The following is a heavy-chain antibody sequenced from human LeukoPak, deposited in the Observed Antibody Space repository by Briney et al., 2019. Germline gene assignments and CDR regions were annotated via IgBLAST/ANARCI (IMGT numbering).Heavy chain of an antibody. D-gene: IGHD3-22*01. V-gene: IGHV3-30-3*01. CDR1: GFTFSSYA. J-gene: IGHJ6*02. CDR3: ARAASYVVSYYYYGMDV. CDR2: ISYDGSNK. Sequence: GGSLRLPCAASGFTFSSYAMHWVRQAPGKGLEWVAVISYDGSNKYYADSVKGRFTISRDNSKNTLYLQMNSLRAEDTAVYYCARAASYVVSYYYYGMDVWGQGTTVTVSS.